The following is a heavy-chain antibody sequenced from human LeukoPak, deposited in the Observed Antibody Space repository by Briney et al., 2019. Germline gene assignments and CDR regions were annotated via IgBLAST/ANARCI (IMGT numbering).Heavy chain of an antibody. Sequence: SQTLSLTCAVSGGSISSGGYSWSWIRQPPGKGLEWIGYIYHSGSTYYNPSLKSRVTISVDRSKNQFSLKLSSVTAADTAVYYCATTHTGGGYDFWSGHYLRDPNYGMDVWGQGTTVTVSS. CDR1: GGSISSGGYS. J-gene: IGHJ6*02. V-gene: IGHV4-30-2*01. D-gene: IGHD3-3*01. CDR2: IYHSGST. CDR3: ATTHTGGGYDFWSGHYLRDPNYGMDV.